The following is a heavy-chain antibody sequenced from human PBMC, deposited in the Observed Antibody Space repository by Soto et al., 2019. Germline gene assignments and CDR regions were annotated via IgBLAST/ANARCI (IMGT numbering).Heavy chain of an antibody. V-gene: IGHV1-69*13. Sequence: SVKVSCKASGGTFSSYAISWVRQAPGQGLEWMGGIIPIFGTANYAQKFQGRVTITADESTSTAYMELSSLRSEDTAVYYCAGDGGGDSHPGYFDYWGQGTLVTVSS. CDR1: GGTFSSYA. J-gene: IGHJ4*02. D-gene: IGHD2-21*02. CDR3: AGDGGGDSHPGYFDY. CDR2: IIPIFGTA.